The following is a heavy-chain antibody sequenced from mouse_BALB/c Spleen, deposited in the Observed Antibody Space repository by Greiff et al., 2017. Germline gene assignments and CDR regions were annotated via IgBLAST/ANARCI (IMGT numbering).Heavy chain of an antibody. D-gene: IGHD1-1*01. J-gene: IGHJ1*01. CDR2: IYPGNVNT. CDR1: GYTFTSYY. V-gene: IGHV1S56*01. CDR3: ARGTTVVAKNWYFDV. Sequence: VQLQQSGPELVKPGASVRISCKASGYTFTSYYIHWVKQRPGQGLEWIGWIYPGNVNTKYNEKFKGKANLTADKSSSTAYMQLSSLTSEDSADYFCARGTTVVAKNWYFDVWGAGTTVTVSS.